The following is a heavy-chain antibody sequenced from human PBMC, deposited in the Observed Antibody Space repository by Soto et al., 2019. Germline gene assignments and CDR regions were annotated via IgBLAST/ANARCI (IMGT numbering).Heavy chain of an antibody. CDR1: GGSISSSSYY. Sequence: SETLSLTCTVSGGSISSSSYYWGWIRQPPGKGLEWIGSIYYSGSTYYNPSLKSRVTISVDTSKNQFSLKLSSVTAADTAVYYCARHDMGGGDFDYWGQGTLVTVSS. CDR3: ARHDMGGGDFDY. CDR2: IYYSGST. D-gene: IGHD3-16*01. J-gene: IGHJ4*02. V-gene: IGHV4-39*01.